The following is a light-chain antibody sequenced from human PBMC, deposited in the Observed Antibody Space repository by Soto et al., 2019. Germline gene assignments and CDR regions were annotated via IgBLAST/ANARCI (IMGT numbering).Light chain of an antibody. CDR2: DAS. CDR3: QQYHRSSIT. CDR1: QSLNNG. V-gene: IGKV1-5*01. Sequence: DIQMSRSPSTLSASVGDRVTITCRASQSLNNGLAWYQQKPGKAPNPLIYDASTLERGVPSRFSGTGSGTEFTLTISSLQPDDFATYYCQQYHRSSITFGQGTRLEIK. J-gene: IGKJ5*01.